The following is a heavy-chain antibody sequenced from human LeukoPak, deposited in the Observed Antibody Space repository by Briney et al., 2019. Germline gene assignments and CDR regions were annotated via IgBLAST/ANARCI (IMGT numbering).Heavy chain of an antibody. Sequence: PGGSLRLSCAASGFTFNSYALSWVRQAPGKGLEWVSTIGGGGENTYYADSVKGRFTISRDNSKNTLYLQMNSLRAEDTAVYYCARDPTTVTTIDFDYWGQGTLVTVSS. CDR3: ARDPTTVTTIDFDY. V-gene: IGHV3-23*01. J-gene: IGHJ4*02. D-gene: IGHD4-17*01. CDR2: IGGGGENT. CDR1: GFTFNSYA.